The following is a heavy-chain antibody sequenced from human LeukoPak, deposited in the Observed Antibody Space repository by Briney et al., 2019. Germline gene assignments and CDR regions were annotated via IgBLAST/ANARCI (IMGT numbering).Heavy chain of an antibody. J-gene: IGHJ4*02. Sequence: SETLSLTCTVSGGSISSVRYYWSWIRQHPGKGLEWIGYIYYSGNTYHNPSLKSRVTISVDTSKNQFYLKLSSVTAADTAVYYCARGGDYGGNFDYWGQGTLVTVSS. V-gene: IGHV4-31*03. CDR2: IYYSGNT. D-gene: IGHD4-23*01. CDR1: GGSISSVRYY. CDR3: ARGGDYGGNFDY.